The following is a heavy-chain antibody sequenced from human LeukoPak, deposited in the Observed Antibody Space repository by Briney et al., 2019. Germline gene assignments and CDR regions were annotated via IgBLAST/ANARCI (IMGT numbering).Heavy chain of an antibody. CDR1: GFTFSGCY. CDR3: ASTRGSSAAVYFDY. D-gene: IGHD6-13*01. CDR2: INPNSGDA. J-gene: IGHJ4*02. V-gene: IGHV1-2*02. Sequence: ASVKVSCKASGFTFSGCYMHWVRQAPGQGLEWMGWINPNSGDANYAQKFQDRVTMTRDTSISTAYMELSRLRSDDTAVYYCASTRGSSAAVYFDYWGQGTLVTVSS.